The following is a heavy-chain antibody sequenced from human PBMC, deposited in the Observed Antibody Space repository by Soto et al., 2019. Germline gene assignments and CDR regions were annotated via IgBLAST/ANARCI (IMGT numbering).Heavy chain of an antibody. D-gene: IGHD2-15*01. Sequence: GESLKISRQVSGYSFSNYLVAWVRQMPGKGLEWMGIVFPGDSDTTYSPSFRGQVTFSADQSISTAFGQWRSLKASDTAVYYCARRRLYFSGGSCYGTNDPDFWGQGTKVIVSS. V-gene: IGHV5-51*01. CDR1: GYSFSNYL. J-gene: IGHJ4*02. CDR2: VFPGDSDT. CDR3: ARRRLYFSGGSCYGTNDPDF.